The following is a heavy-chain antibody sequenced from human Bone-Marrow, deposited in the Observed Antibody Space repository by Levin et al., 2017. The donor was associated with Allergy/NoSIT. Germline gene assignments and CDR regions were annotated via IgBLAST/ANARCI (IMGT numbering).Heavy chain of an antibody. V-gene: IGHV4-30-4*01. J-gene: IGHJ5*02. CDR1: GGSISSDDYY. CDR2: IYYSGNT. D-gene: IGHD1-26*01. Sequence: SETLSLTCTVSGGSISSDDYYWSWIRQPPGKGLEWIGYIYYSGNTYYSPSLKSRVTISVDTSKNQFSLRLSSVTAADTAVYYCARDHSGSDLSFWFDPWGQGTLVTVSS. CDR3: ARDHSGSDLSFWFDP.